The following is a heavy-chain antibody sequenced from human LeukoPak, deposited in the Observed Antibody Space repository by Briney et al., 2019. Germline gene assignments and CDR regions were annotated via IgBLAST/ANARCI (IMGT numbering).Heavy chain of an antibody. J-gene: IGHJ3*02. Sequence: SETLSLTCAVYGGSFSGYYWSWIRQPPGKGLEWIGEINHSGSTNYNPSLKGRVTISVDTSKNQFSLKLSSVTAADTAVYYCARGGADTQKRITMVRALDIWGQGTMVTVSS. CDR2: INHSGST. CDR3: ARGGADTQKRITMVRALDI. D-gene: IGHD3-10*01. V-gene: IGHV4-34*01. CDR1: GGSFSGYY.